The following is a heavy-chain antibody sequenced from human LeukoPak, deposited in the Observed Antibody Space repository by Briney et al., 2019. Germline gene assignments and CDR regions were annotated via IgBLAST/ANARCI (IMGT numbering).Heavy chain of an antibody. Sequence: GGSLRLSCAASGSTVSNNYMSWVRQVPGKGPEWVSGILDNGDTNYADSVKGRFTISRDNSKNTLYLQMSSLRADDTAVYYCVRGRLFRGGFDSWGQGTLVTVS. CDR1: GSTVSNNY. CDR3: VRGRLFRGGFDS. CDR2: ILDNGDT. V-gene: IGHV3-53*01. J-gene: IGHJ4*02. D-gene: IGHD2-15*01.